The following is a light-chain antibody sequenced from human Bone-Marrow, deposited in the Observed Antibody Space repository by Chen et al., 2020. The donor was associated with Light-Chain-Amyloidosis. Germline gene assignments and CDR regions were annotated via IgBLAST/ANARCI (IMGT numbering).Light chain of an antibody. V-gene: IGLV3-25*03. CDR1: DLPTKY. CDR2: RDT. CDR3: QSADSSGTYEVI. Sequence: SYELTQPPSVSVSPGQPARITCSGDDLPTKYAYWYQQKPGQAPVLVTHRDTERHAGISERFSGSSSGTTATLTISGVQEEDEADYHCQSADSSGTYEVIFGGGTKLTVL. J-gene: IGLJ2*01.